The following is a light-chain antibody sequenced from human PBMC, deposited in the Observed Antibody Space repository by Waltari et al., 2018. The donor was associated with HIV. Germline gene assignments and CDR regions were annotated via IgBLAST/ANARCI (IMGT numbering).Light chain of an antibody. V-gene: IGLV2-18*02. CDR2: EVP. J-gene: IGLJ2*01. CDR1: NSDIGGYDR. CDR3: SSYSATNTVV. Sequence: QSALTQPPSVSGSPGQSVTISCAGTNSDIGGYDRVSRYQHPPGTAPKLLSYEVPNRPSGVPGRFSASKSGTTASLTISGLQAGDEGDYYCSSYSATNTVVFGGGTKLTVL.